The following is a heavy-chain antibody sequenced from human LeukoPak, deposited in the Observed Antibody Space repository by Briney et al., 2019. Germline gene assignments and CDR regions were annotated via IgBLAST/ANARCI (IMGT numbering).Heavy chain of an antibody. Sequence: GGSLRLSCAASGFTFSSYAMHWVRQAPGKGLEWVAVISYDGSNKYYADSVKGRFTISRDNSKNTLYLQMNSLRAEDTAVYYCARDYHGDYFDYWGQGTLVTVSS. D-gene: IGHD4-17*01. CDR3: ARDYHGDYFDY. V-gene: IGHV3-30-3*01. CDR2: ISYDGSNK. J-gene: IGHJ4*02. CDR1: GFTFSSYA.